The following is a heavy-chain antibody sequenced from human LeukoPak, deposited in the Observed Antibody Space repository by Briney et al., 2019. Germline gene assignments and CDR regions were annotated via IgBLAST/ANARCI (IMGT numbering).Heavy chain of an antibody. CDR2: IYSNGNT. J-gene: IGHJ2*01. D-gene: IGHD1-14*01. V-gene: IGHV4-59*01. CDR1: GASIDNNY. Sequence: SETLSLTCAVSGASIDNNYWTWVRQPPGKGLEWIGYIYSNGNTNYNPSLKGRVTMSIETSKNQFSLQLPSVTAADTAVYYCASGTFDGPLYGTYWYFHVWGRGTLVTVSS. CDR3: ASGTFDGPLYGTYWYFHV.